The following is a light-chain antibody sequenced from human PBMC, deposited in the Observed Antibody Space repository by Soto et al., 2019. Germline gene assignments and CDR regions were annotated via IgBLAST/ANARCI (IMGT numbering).Light chain of an antibody. V-gene: IGKV1-9*01. CDR2: AAS. J-gene: IGKJ5*01. CDR1: QSISTY. Sequence: IQMTQSPSSLSASVGDRVTITCRASQSISTYLNWYQQIRGKAPKLLIYAASTLESGVPSRFSATVSGTEFSLTITSLQPEDFATYYCQQLFDSPITFGQGTRLEIK. CDR3: QQLFDSPIT.